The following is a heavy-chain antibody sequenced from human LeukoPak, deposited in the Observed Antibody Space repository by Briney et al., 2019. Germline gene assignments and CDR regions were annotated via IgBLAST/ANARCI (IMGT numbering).Heavy chain of an antibody. CDR2: INHSGST. CDR3: ARLGPGIAAAGLDY. D-gene: IGHD6-13*01. V-gene: IGHV4-34*01. Sequence: SETLSLTCTVSGGSISSYYWNWIRQPPGKGLEWIGEINHSGSTNYNPSLKSRVTISVDTSKNQFSLKLSSVTAADTAVYYCARLGPGIAAAGLDYWGQGTLVTVSS. CDR1: GGSISSYY. J-gene: IGHJ4*02.